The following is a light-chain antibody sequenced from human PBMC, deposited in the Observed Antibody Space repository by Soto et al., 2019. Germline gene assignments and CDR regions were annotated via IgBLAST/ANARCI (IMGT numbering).Light chain of an antibody. CDR1: QILLHSNGYNY. CDR3: QQSCSTPLT. V-gene: IGKV1-39*01. Sequence: MTQSPLSLPVTPGEPASISCRSSQILLHSNGYNYLDWYQQKPGKAPKLLIYAASSLQSGVPSRFSGSGSGTDFTLTISSLQPEDFATYYCQQSCSTPLTFGQGTKVDI. CDR2: AAS. J-gene: IGKJ1*01.